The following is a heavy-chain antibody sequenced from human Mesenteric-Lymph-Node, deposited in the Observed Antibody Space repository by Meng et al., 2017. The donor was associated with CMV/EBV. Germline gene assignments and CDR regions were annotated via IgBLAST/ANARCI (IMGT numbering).Heavy chain of an antibody. J-gene: IGHJ5*01. D-gene: IGHD3-9*01. CDR1: GGRFSSQT. CDR2: ILPVFHGV. V-gene: IGHV1-69*15. CDR3: ATGSTISDNWYDF. Sequence: CKHSGGRFSSQTTSWLRQAPGQGLEWMRKILPVFHGVDHAQKLQGRVTITADEATSTAYMELRGLRYEDTATYYCATGSTISDNWYDFWGQGTLVTVSS.